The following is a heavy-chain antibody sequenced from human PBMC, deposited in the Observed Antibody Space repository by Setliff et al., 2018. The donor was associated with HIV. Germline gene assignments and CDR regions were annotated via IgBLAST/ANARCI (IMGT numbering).Heavy chain of an antibody. CDR1: GGSFSGSYY. J-gene: IGHJ4*02. CDR3: ASAGSGTRAPPRY. Sequence: PSETLSLTCAVYGGSFSGSYYWSWIRQPPGKGLEWIGYIYYSGSTKHNPSLKSRVAISLDTSKNQFSLKLTSVTAADTAVYYCASAGSGTRAPPRYWGQGTLVTVSS. D-gene: IGHD1-1*01. CDR2: IYYSGST. V-gene: IGHV4-61*01.